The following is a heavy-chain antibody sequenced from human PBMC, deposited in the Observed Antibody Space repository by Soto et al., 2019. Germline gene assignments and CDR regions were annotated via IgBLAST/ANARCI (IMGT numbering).Heavy chain of an antibody. V-gene: IGHV1-3*01. CDR1: GYTFTSYA. Sequence: ASVKVSCKASGYTFTSYARHWVRQALGQRLEWMGWINAGNGNTKYSQKFQGRVTITRDTSASTAYMELSSLRSEDTAFYYFARDQGGANDLDSWGRGTLVTVSS. J-gene: IGHJ4*02. D-gene: IGHD1-26*01. CDR2: INAGNGNT. CDR3: ARDQGGANDLDS.